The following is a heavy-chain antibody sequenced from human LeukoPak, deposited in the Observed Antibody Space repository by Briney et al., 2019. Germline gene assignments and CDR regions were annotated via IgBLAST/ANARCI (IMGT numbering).Heavy chain of an antibody. D-gene: IGHD3-22*01. V-gene: IGHV3-21*01. Sequence: GGSLRLSCAASGFTFSSYSMNWVRQAPGKGLEWVSSISSSSSYIYYADSVKGRFTISRDNAKNSLYLQMNSLRAEDTAVYYCARGGGGYYAGYDAFDMWGQGTTVTVSS. CDR1: GFTFSSYS. J-gene: IGHJ3*02. CDR2: ISSSSSYI. CDR3: ARGGGGYYAGYDAFDM.